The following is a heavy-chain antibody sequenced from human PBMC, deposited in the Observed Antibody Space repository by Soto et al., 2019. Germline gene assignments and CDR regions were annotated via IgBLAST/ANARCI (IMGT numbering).Heavy chain of an antibody. Sequence: GGSLRLSCAASGFTFSSYGMHWVRQAPGKGLEWVAVIWYDGSNKYYADSVKGRFTISRDNSKNTLYLQMNSLRAEDTPCYNGARIRGAYYDSSGYSPFDYWGQGTLVTVSS. CDR3: ARIRGAYYDSSGYSPFDY. V-gene: IGHV3-33*01. CDR1: GFTFSSYG. D-gene: IGHD3-22*01. CDR2: IWYDGSNK. J-gene: IGHJ4*02.